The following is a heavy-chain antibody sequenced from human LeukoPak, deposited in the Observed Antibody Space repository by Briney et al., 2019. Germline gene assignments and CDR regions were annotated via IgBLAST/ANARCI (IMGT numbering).Heavy chain of an antibody. Sequence: GGSLRLSCTASGFTFNNYAMSWVRQAPGKGLEWVSAISGSGGSTYYADSVKGRFTISRDNSKNTLYLQMNSLRAEDTAVYYCAKDAKPSYYDILTGYYGYWGQGTLVTVSS. CDR1: GFTFNNYA. V-gene: IGHV3-23*01. J-gene: IGHJ4*02. D-gene: IGHD3-9*01. CDR2: ISGSGGST. CDR3: AKDAKPSYYDILTGYYGY.